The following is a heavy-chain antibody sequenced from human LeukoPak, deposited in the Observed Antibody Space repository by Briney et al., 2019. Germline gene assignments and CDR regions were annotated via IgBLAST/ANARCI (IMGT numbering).Heavy chain of an antibody. V-gene: IGHV4-30-2*01. CDR1: GGSISSGGYS. Sequence: SQTLSLTCAVSGGSISSGGYSWSWIRQPPGKGLEWIGYIYHSGSTFYNPSLRSRVTISIDRSKNQFSLKLNSVTAADTAVYYCARGLRYFDWFLDYWGQGTLVTVSS. J-gene: IGHJ4*02. D-gene: IGHD3-9*01. CDR3: ARGLRYFDWFLDY. CDR2: IYHSGST.